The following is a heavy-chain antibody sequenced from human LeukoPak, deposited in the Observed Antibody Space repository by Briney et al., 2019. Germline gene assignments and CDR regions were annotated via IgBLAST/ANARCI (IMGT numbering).Heavy chain of an antibody. V-gene: IGHV3-49*03. CDR2: IRSKAYGGTT. CDR3: TKLRSGGYSYGYDY. CDR1: GFTFGDYA. D-gene: IGHD5-18*01. J-gene: IGHJ4*02. Sequence: GGSLRLSCTASGFTFGDYAMSWFRQAPGKGLEWVGFIRSKAYGGTTEYAASVKGRFTTSRDDSTSIAYLQMNSLKTEDTAVYYCTKLRSGGYSYGYDYWGQGTLVTVSS.